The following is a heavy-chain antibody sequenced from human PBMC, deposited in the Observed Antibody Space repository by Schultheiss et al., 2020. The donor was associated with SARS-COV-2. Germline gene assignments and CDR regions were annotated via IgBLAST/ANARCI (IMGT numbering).Heavy chain of an antibody. CDR3: ARGIGGKGYYYYGMDV. CDR1: GGSFSGYY. V-gene: IGHV4-59*12. Sequence: SETLSLTCAVYGGSFSGYYWSWIRQPPEKGLEWIGYIYYSGSTNYNPSLKSRVTISVDTSKNQFSLKLSSVTAADTAVYYCARGIGGKGYYYYGMDVWGQGTTVTVSS. D-gene: IGHD1-26*01. CDR2: IYYSGST. J-gene: IGHJ6*02.